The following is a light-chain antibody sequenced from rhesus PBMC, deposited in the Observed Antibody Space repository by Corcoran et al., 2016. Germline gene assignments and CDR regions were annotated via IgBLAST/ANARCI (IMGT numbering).Light chain of an antibody. CDR3: QRCYSTPYS. CDR2: EAS. CDR1: QGITNE. V-gene: IGKV1-18*01. J-gene: IGKJ2*01. Sequence: EIQMTQSPSSLSASVGDRVTITCRASQGITNELAWYQQKPGETPKLLIYEASSLQSGIPSRFSGSGSGTDFTLTISSLQSEDVATYYCQRCYSTPYSFGQGTKVEIK.